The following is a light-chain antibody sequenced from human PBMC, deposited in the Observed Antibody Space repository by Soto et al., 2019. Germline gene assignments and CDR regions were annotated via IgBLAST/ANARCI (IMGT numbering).Light chain of an antibody. CDR3: QQYDSWLT. CDR1: QSVRSN. CDR2: GAS. J-gene: IGKJ4*01. Sequence: EVVMTQSPATLSVSPGERVTLSCRASQSVRSNLAWYQQKPGQSPRLLIYGASTRATGIPARFSGSGSGTDFSLTINSLQSEDFGIYYCQQYDSWLTFGGGTKVDI. V-gene: IGKV3-15*01.